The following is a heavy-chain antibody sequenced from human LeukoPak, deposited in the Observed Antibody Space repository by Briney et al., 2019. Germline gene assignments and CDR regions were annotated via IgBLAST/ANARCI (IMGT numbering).Heavy chain of an antibody. CDR2: IKQEGSEK. V-gene: IGHV3-7*04. J-gene: IGHJ4*02. CDR1: GFTFSSYW. CDR3: ARGTIAAAGYYYFDY. D-gene: IGHD6-13*01. Sequence: GGSLRLSCAASGFTFSSYWMSWVRQAPGKGLEWVANIKQEGSEKYYVDSVKCRFTISRDNAKNSLYLQMNSLRAEDTAVYYCARGTIAAAGYYYFDYWGQGTQVTVSS.